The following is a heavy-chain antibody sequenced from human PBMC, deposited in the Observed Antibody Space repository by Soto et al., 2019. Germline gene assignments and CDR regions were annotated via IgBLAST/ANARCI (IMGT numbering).Heavy chain of an antibody. J-gene: IGHJ5*02. CDR1: GFTFRSFT. CDR3: ARQFDP. CDR2: ISSNSAYI. Sequence: GGSLRLSCAASGFTFRSFTMNWVRQAPGKGLEWVSTISSNSAYIYYTDALRGRFTISRDNAKNSLHLQMNSLRAEDTAVYYCARQFDPWGQGTLVTVSS. V-gene: IGHV3-21*01.